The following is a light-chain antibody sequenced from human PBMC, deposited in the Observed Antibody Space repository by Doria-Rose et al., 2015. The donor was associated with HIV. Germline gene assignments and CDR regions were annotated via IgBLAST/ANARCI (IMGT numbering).Light chain of an antibody. CDR2: AAS. CDR3: QQSYSTPLT. J-gene: IGKJ4*01. Sequence: DIRLTQSPSSLSASVGDRVTITCQASQSTGSFLNWYQQEPGKAPKLLIYAASSLQNGGPSRFSGSGSGTDFTLTISSLQPEDFATYFCQQSYSTPLTFGGGTKVEIK. V-gene: IGKV1-39*01. CDR1: QSTGSF.